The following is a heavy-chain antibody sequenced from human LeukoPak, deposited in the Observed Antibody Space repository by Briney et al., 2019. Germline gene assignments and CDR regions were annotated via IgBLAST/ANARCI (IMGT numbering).Heavy chain of an antibody. CDR1: GDSISGSIYY. V-gene: IGHV4-39*07. CDR3: ARERDPGGSVILTAPPYYFDS. Sequence: SETLSLTCTVSGDSISGSIYYWGWIRQLPGKGLEWIGNVYYSGSTYQNPSLKSRVTMSVDTSKNQFSLSLGSVTAADTAMYFCARERDPGGSVILTAPPYYFDSWGQGVLVTVSS. D-gene: IGHD3-9*01. CDR2: VYYSGST. J-gene: IGHJ4*02.